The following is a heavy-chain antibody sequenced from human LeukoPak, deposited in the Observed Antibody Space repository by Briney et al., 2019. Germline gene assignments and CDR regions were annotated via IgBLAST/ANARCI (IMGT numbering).Heavy chain of an antibody. J-gene: IGHJ4*02. CDR2: ISHSGST. CDR1: GGSISSGGYS. V-gene: IGHV4-30-2*01. D-gene: IGHD3-10*01. Sequence: PSQTLSLTCAVSGGSISSGGYSWSWIRQPPGKGLEWIGYISHSGSTDYNPSLKSRVTISVDTSKNQFSLKLSSVTAADTAVYYCAREGAMVRGVNLFDYWGQGTLVTVSS. CDR3: AREGAMVRGVNLFDY.